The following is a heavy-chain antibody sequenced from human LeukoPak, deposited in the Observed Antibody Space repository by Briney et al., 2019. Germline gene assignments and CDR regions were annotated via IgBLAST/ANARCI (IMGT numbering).Heavy chain of an antibody. Sequence: GGSLRLSCVASGFTFSTYNMNWVRQAPGKGLEWVSFIDAGGTYIHYVDSMKGRFTISRDNAQTSLFLQLNSLRVDDTAVYYCARDKGVAIRAYDILGQGTMGTVSS. CDR1: GFTFSTYN. CDR3: ARDKGVAIRAYDI. CDR2: IDAGGTYI. D-gene: IGHD3-22*01. V-gene: IGHV3-21*01. J-gene: IGHJ3*02.